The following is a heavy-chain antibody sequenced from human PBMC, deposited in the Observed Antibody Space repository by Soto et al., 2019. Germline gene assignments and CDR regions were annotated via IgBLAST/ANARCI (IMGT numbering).Heavy chain of an antibody. J-gene: IGHJ5*02. CDR3: ARAVAPYLGTWFDP. CDR2: ISHTGST. D-gene: IGHD3-16*01. Sequence: SETLSLTCAVSGGSISSGNSYSWSWIRQPPGKGLEWIGSISHTGSTSYNPSLKGRVTMSVDKSKNQFSLRLSSVTAADMAVYYCARAVAPYLGTWFDPWGQGTLVTVSS. CDR1: GGSISSGNSYS. V-gene: IGHV4-30-2*01.